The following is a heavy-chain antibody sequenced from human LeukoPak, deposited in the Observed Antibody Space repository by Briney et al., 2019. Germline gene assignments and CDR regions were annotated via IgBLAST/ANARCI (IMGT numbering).Heavy chain of an antibody. CDR2: IYYSGST. CDR1: GGSISSYY. V-gene: IGHV4-59*12. CDR3: ARSRWLQSTPFDY. Sequence: SETLSLTCTVSGGSISSYYWSWIRQPPGKGLEWIGYIYYSGSTNYNPSLKSRVTISVDKSKNQFSLKLSSVTAADTAVYYCARSRWLQSTPFDYWGQGTLVTVSS. D-gene: IGHD5-24*01. J-gene: IGHJ4*02.